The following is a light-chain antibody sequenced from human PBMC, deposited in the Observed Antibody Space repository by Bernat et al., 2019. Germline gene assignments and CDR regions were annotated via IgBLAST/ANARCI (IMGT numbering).Light chain of an antibody. CDR3: ETWDSNIRV. J-gene: IGLJ3*02. CDR2: LEGSGNY. CDR1: SRHSSYI. V-gene: IGLV4-60*03. Sequence: QPVLTQSSSASASLGSSVKLTCTLSSRHSSYIIAWHQQQPGKAPRYLMKLEGSGNYNKGSGVPDRFSGSSSGADRYLTISNLQSEDEADYYCETWDSNIRVFGGGTKLTVL.